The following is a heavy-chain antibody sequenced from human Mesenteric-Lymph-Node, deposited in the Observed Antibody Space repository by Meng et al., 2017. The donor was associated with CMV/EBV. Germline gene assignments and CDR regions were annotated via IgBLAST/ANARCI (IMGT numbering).Heavy chain of an antibody. CDR1: GGTFSSYP. CDR3: ARGGGGAAFDI. V-gene: IGHV1-69*04. CDR2: IIPILGIA. D-gene: IGHD3-16*01. Sequence: SVKVSCKASGGTFSSYPISWVRQAPGQGLEWMGRIIPILGIANYAQKFQGRVTITADKSTSTAYMELSSLRSEDTAVYYCARGGGGAAFDIWGQGTMVTVSS. J-gene: IGHJ3*02.